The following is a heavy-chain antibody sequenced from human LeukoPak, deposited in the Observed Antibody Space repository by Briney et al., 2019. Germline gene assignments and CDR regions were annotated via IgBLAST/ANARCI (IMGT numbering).Heavy chain of an antibody. CDR2: INTNTGNP. D-gene: IGHD4-11*01. V-gene: IGHV7-4-1*02. Sequence: ASVKVSCKASGYTFTSNAMNWVRQAPGQGLEWMGWINTNTGNPAYAQGFTGRFVFSLDTSVSTAYLQISTLRAEDTAVYYCARGPYSGMDVWGQGTPVTVSS. CDR3: ARGPYSGMDV. CDR1: GYTFTSNA. J-gene: IGHJ6*02.